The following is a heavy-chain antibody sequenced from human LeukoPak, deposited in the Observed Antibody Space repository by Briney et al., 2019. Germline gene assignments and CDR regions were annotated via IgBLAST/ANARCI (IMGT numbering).Heavy chain of an antibody. CDR1: GVSFSGYY. Sequence: SETLSLTCAVYGVSFSGYYWSWIRQPPGKGLEWIGEINHSGSTNYNPSLKSRVTISVDTSKNQFSLKLSSVTAADTAVYYCARALGYPDYWCQGTLVTVSS. CDR3: ARALGYPDY. J-gene: IGHJ4*02. D-gene: IGHD3-16*01. V-gene: IGHV4-34*01. CDR2: INHSGST.